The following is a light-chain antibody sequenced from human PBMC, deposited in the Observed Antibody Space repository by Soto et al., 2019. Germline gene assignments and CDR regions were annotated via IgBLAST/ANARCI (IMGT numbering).Light chain of an antibody. CDR1: QTISNS. J-gene: IGKJ1*01. V-gene: IGKV1-5*03. CDR2: KAS. CDR3: QQYNEYSKT. Sequence: DIQVTQSPSTLSASAGDRVTITCRISQTISNSLAWFQQKPGKAPKLLIYKASTLEGGVPSRFNGSGSGTEFTLSISSLQPDDFATYYCQQYNEYSKTFGQGTKVDIK.